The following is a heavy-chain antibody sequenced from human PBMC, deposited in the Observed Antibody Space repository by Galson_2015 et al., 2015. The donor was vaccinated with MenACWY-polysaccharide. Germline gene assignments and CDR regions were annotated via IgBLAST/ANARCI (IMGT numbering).Heavy chain of an antibody. Sequence: LSLTCAVSGGSISSNHWWSWVRQPPGKGLEWIGEIYHTGTTNYNPSLESRLTISVDKSQSQFSLKPSSVTAADTAVYYCARRYRYAPSDYFPACAMWRRGTTVAVSS. CDR3: ARRYRYAPSDYFPACAM. J-gene: IGHJ3*01. CDR2: IYHTGTT. CDR1: GGSISSNHW. V-gene: IGHV4-4*02. D-gene: IGHD2-2*01.